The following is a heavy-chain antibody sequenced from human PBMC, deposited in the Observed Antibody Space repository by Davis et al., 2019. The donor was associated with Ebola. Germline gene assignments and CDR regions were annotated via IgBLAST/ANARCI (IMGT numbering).Heavy chain of an antibody. V-gene: IGHV3-74*01. CDR2: IYSDGSST. J-gene: IGHJ2*01. CDR3: ARGAPMTGYWYFDL. Sequence: GESLKISCAASGFTFSSYWMHWVRQAPGKGLVWVSRIYSDGSSTSYADSVKGRFTISRDNAKNTLYLQMNSLRAEDTAVYYCARGAPMTGYWYFDLWGRGNLVTVSS. CDR1: GFTFSSYW. D-gene: IGHD4/OR15-4a*01.